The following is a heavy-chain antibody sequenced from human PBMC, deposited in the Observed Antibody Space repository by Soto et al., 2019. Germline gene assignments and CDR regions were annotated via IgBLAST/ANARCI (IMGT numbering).Heavy chain of an antibody. CDR1: GFSFSTYS. D-gene: IGHD6-6*01. J-gene: IGHJ6*02. CDR3: ARGGSSSDNGMDV. CDR2: ISSRSYTI. V-gene: IGHV3-48*02. Sequence: EVQLVESGGGLVQPGGSLRLSCAASGFSFSTYSMNWVRQAPGKGLEWVSYISSRSYTIYYIDSVKGRFIISRDNAKSSLHLRTYSLRDEDTAVYYCARGGSSSDNGMDVWGQGTTVTVSS.